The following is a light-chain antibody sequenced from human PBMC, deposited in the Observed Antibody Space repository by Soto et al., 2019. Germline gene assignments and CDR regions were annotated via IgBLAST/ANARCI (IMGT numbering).Light chain of an antibody. CDR2: DAS. J-gene: IGKJ2*01. Sequence: DIQMTQSPSTLSASVGDRVIITCRASQNINTWLAWYQQKPGKAPNLLIYDASSLQSGVPLRFSGSGSGTEFTLTISSLQPDDFATAYCQQYNSYWYTFGQGTRLEIK. CDR3: QQYNSYWYT. V-gene: IGKV1-5*01. CDR1: QNINTW.